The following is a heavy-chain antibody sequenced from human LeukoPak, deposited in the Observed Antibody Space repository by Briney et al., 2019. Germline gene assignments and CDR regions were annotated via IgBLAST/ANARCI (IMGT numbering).Heavy chain of an antibody. D-gene: IGHD1-26*01. V-gene: IGHV4-4*07. CDR2: IYTSVSA. Sequence: PSETLSLTCTVSGGSISGYYYNWIRQPAGKGLEWIGRIYTSVSASYGPSLKSRVTMSVDTPKNQFSLKVSSVTAADTAVYYCAIGIYYYMDVWGKGTTVTVSS. J-gene: IGHJ6*03. CDR1: GGSISGYY. CDR3: AIGIYYYMDV.